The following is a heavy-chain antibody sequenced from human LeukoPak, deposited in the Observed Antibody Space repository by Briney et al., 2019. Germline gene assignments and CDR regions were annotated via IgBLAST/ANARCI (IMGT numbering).Heavy chain of an antibody. CDR2: ISGSGGST. J-gene: IGHJ4*02. D-gene: IGHD5-12*01. CDR3: AREKNDIVLTSYYFDY. Sequence: GGSLRLSCAASGFTFSSYAMSWVRQAPGKGLGWVSAISGSGGSTYYADSVKGRFTISRDNSKNTLYLQMNSLRAEDTAVYYCAREKNDIVLTSYYFDYWGQGTLVTVSS. V-gene: IGHV3-23*01. CDR1: GFTFSSYA.